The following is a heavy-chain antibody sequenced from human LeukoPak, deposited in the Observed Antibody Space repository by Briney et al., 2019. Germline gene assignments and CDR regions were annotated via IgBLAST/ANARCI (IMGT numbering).Heavy chain of an antibody. V-gene: IGHV3-43*02. Sequence: ESLTLSCAVSGFTISNCNRRWWLRAPRGNRLEGSRVSGDGGSTNYADSVKGRFTISRDNSKNSLYLQMNSLRTEDTALYYCAKDIEYPGYYYYGMDVWGQGTTVTVSS. CDR2: VSGDGGST. J-gene: IGHJ6*02. D-gene: IGHD2-2*01. CDR3: AKDIEYPGYYYYGMDV. CDR1: GFTISNCN.